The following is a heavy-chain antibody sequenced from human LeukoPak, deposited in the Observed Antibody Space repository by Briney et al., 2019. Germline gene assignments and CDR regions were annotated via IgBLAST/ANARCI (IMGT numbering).Heavy chain of an antibody. CDR2: IYYSGST. D-gene: IGHD6-19*01. V-gene: IGHV4-38-2*02. Sequence: PSETLSLTCTVSGYFIRSGFYWGWIRQPPGKGLEWIGYIYYSGSTNYNPSLKSRVTISVDTSKNQFSLKLSSVTAADTAVYYCARVRTFGYSSGWYDYWGQGTLVTVSS. CDR1: GYFIRSGFY. J-gene: IGHJ4*02. CDR3: ARVRTFGYSSGWYDY.